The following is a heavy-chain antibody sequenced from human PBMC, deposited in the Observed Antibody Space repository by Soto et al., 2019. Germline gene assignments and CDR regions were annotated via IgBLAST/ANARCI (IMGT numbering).Heavy chain of an antibody. Sequence: PSETLSLTCTVSGGSISSYYWSWIRQPPGKGLEWIGYIYYSGSTNYNPSLKSRVTISVVTSKNQFSLKLSSVTAADTAVYYCARSDYGDLDYWGQGTLVTVSS. D-gene: IGHD4-17*01. CDR3: ARSDYGDLDY. CDR2: IYYSGST. J-gene: IGHJ4*02. CDR1: GGSISSYY. V-gene: IGHV4-59*01.